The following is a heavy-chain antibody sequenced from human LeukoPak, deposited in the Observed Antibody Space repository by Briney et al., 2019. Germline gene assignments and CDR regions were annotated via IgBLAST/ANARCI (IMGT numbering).Heavy chain of an antibody. CDR3: AKIAASSPY. CDR2: IYYSGST. CDR1: GGSISSSSYY. J-gene: IGHJ4*02. Sequence: PSETLSLTCTVSGGSISSSSYYWGWIRQPPGKGLEWIGSIYYSGSTYYNPSLKSRVTISVDTSKNQFSLKLSSVTAADTAVYYCAKIAASSPYWGQGTLVTVSS. V-gene: IGHV4-39*07. D-gene: IGHD6-6*01.